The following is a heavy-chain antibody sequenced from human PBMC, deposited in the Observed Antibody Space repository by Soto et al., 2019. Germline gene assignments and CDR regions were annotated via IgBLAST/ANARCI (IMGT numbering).Heavy chain of an antibody. CDR1: GFTISRSA. D-gene: IGHD6-13*01. CDR2: IGSKANRYAT. V-gene: IGHV3-73*02. J-gene: IGHJ4*02. Sequence: EVQLVEAGGGLVQPGGSLRLSCAASGFTISRSAVHWVRQASGKGLEWVGRIGSKANRYATTYVESVTGRFTFSRDDSKNTAYLQMNSLKNEDTAVYYCTGSYSSSWYASFFDYWGQGTLVTVSS. CDR3: TGSYSSSWYASFFDY.